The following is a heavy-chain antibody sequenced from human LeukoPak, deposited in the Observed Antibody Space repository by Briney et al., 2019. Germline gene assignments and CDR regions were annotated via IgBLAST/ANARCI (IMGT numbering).Heavy chain of an antibody. J-gene: IGHJ4*02. CDR3: VVGGGIY. Sequence: TGGSLRLSCAASGFTLSNDWTHWVRQAPEKGLVWVSRISSDGTNTLYADSVKGRFTISRDNARNTLHLQMNSLRADDTAVYYCVVGGGIYWGQGTLVTVS. CDR1: GFTLSNDW. CDR2: ISSDGTNT. V-gene: IGHV3-74*03. D-gene: IGHD1-26*01.